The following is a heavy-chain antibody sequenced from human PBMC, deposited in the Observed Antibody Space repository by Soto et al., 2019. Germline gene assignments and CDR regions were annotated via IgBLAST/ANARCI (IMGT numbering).Heavy chain of an antibody. V-gene: IGHV1-2*02. CDR3: ARGIVGATRGVFAFDV. CDR1: GYTFTDYY. J-gene: IGHJ3*01. CDR2: INPYSGGT. D-gene: IGHD1-26*01. Sequence: ASVKVSCKASGYTFTDYYVHWVRQAPGQGLEWMGWINPYSGGTNYAQKFQGRVTMTRDTSISTAYMELSRLTSDDTAVYYCARGIVGATRGVFAFDVWGQGTLVTVS.